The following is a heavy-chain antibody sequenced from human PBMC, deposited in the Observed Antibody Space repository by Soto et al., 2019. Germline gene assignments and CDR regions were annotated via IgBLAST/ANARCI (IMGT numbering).Heavy chain of an antibody. CDR2: INDSGGTT. CDR1: GFTFRSYA. J-gene: IGHJ4*02. V-gene: IGHV3-23*01. Sequence: GGSLRLSCAASGFTFRSYALAWVRQPPGKGLEWVSTINDSGGTTYYADSVRGRFTVSRDNSKNTLYLQLSSLRADDTAVYYCARGFYYDNAGYNPFDYWGQGTLVTVSS. D-gene: IGHD3-22*01. CDR3: ARGFYYDNAGYNPFDY.